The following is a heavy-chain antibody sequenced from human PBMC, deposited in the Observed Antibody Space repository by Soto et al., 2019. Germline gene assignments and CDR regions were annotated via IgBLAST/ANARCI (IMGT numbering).Heavy chain of an antibody. D-gene: IGHD4-4*01. V-gene: IGHV3-7*01. CDR1: GLTFSGYW. J-gene: IGHJ4*02. CDR3: ARESYSNYAY. Sequence: EVQLVESGGGLVQPGGSLRLSCAASGLTFSGYWRSWVRQPTGKGLEWVATIRHDGSESYYLDSVKGRFTTSRDNAKNSLYLQMNSLRAEDTALYYCARESYSNYAYWGQGTLVTVSS. CDR2: IRHDGSES.